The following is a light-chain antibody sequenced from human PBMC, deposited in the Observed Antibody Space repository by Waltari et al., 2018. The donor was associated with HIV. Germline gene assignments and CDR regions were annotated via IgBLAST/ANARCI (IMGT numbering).Light chain of an antibody. CDR2: DIS. Sequence: EIVMTQSPATLSLSPGERATLSCGASQTIPSKLAWYQQKPGQAPRLLIYDISIRATGIPDRFGASGSGTDFSLTISSLQSEDFAVYYCQQYNRWPYTFGQGTRLEIK. CDR1: QTIPSK. J-gene: IGKJ2*01. V-gene: IGKV3D-15*01. CDR3: QQYNRWPYT.